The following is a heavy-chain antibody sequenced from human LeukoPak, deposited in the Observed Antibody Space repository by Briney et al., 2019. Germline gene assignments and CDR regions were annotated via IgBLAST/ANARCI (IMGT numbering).Heavy chain of an antibody. Sequence: ASVKVSCKASGYTFTSYGISWVRQAPGQGLEWMGWISAYNGNTNYAQKLQGRVTMTTDTSTSTAYMELRSLRSDDTAVYYCARALYDYGAEGVVDYWGQGTLVTVSS. CDR2: ISAYNGNT. J-gene: IGHJ4*02. V-gene: IGHV1-18*01. CDR1: GYTFTSYG. CDR3: ARALYDYGAEGVVDY. D-gene: IGHD4/OR15-4a*01.